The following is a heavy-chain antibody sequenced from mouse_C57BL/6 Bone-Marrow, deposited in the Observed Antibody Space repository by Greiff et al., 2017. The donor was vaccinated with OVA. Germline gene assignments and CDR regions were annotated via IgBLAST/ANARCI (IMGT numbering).Heavy chain of an antibody. CDR3: ARSLTGWFAY. V-gene: IGHV8-12*01. CDR2: IYWDDDK. Sequence: QVTLKVCGPGILQSSQTLSLTCSFSGFSLSTSGMGVSWIRQPSGKGLEWLAHIYWDDDKRSNPSLKSRLTISQDTSRHQVFLKITSVDTTDTATYYCARSLTGWFAYWGQGTLVTVSA. J-gene: IGHJ3*01. CDR1: GFSLSTSGMG. D-gene: IGHD4-1*01.